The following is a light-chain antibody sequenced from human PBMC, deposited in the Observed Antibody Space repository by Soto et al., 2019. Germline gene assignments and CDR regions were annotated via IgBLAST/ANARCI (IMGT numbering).Light chain of an antibody. CDR3: QQFGSSPFT. Sequence: EIVLTQSPGTLSLSPGETATLSCRASQTVSIASLAWYQQKPGQSPRIVMYGASIRATGVPDRFSGSGSGTDSSLTISSLEPGDFAVYYCQQFGSSPFTFGQGTKLEIK. CDR1: QTVSIAS. J-gene: IGKJ2*01. CDR2: GAS. V-gene: IGKV3-20*01.